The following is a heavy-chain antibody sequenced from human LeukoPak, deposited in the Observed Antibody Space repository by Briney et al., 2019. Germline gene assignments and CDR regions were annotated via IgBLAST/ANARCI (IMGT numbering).Heavy chain of an antibody. CDR2: IWYDGSNK. CDR1: GFTFSSYG. D-gene: IGHD6-19*01. CDR3: AKADSGWYFEYFDY. Sequence: GRSLRLSCAASGFTFSSYGMHWVRQAPGKGLEWVAVIWYDGSNKYYADSVKGRFTISRDNSKNTLYLQMNSLRAEDTAVYYCAKADSGWYFEYFDYWGQGTLVTVSS. J-gene: IGHJ4*02. V-gene: IGHV3-33*06.